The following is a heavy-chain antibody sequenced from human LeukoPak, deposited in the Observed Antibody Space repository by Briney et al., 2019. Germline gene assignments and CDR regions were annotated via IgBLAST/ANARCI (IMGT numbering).Heavy chain of an antibody. J-gene: IGHJ4*02. Sequence: GGSLRLSCAASGFTFSSYAMSWVRQAPGKGLEWVSAISGSGGSTYYADSVEGRFTISRDNSKNTLYLQMNSLRAEDTAVYYCAKAYYYDSSGTFDYWGQGTLVTVSS. V-gene: IGHV3-23*01. D-gene: IGHD3-22*01. CDR3: AKAYYYDSSGTFDY. CDR1: GFTFSSYA. CDR2: ISGSGGST.